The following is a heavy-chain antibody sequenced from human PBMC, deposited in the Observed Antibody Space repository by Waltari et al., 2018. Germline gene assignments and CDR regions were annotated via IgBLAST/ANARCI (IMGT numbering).Heavy chain of an antibody. CDR3: ARPPAGSGYDYLII. D-gene: IGHD5-12*01. CDR1: GYTFTGYY. V-gene: IGHV1-2*02. J-gene: IGHJ4*02. Sequence: QVQLVQSGAEVKKPGASVKVSCKASGYTFTGYYMHWVRQTPGQGLEWMGWINPNSGGTNYEQKFQGRVTRTRDTYISTAYRELSRLRSDDTAVYYCARPPAGSGYDYLIIWGQGTLVTVSS. CDR2: INPNSGGT.